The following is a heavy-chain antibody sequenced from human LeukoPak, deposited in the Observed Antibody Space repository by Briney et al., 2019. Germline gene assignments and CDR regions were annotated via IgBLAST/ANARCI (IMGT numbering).Heavy chain of an antibody. V-gene: IGHV3-48*03. CDR2: ISSSGSTI. J-gene: IGHJ6*03. Sequence: GGSLRLSCAASGFTFSSYEMNWVRQAPGKGLEWVSYISSSGSTIYYADSVKGRFTISRDNAKNSLYLQMNSLRAEDTAVYYCARPGGSSWYEFDYYYYMDVWGKGTTVTVSS. CDR3: ARPGGSSWYEFDYYYYMDV. D-gene: IGHD6-13*01. CDR1: GFTFSSYE.